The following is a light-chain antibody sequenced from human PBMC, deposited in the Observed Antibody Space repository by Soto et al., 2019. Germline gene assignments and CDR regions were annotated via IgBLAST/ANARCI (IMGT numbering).Light chain of an antibody. CDR3: QQTYSTPYT. CDR2: TSG. J-gene: IGKJ2*01. CDR1: QRITTY. Sequence: IQMTQSPSSLSASVGDRVTITCRARQRITTYLNWYQQKPGEAPKLLISTSGTLQRGVPSRFSGSGSGTDFTLTINALRPEDFATYFCQQTYSTPYTFGQGTKLEIK. V-gene: IGKV1-39*01.